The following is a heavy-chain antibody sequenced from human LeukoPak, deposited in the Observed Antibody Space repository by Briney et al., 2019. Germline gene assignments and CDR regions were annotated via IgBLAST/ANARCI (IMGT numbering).Heavy chain of an antibody. V-gene: IGHV4-4*02. D-gene: IGHD2-2*03. J-gene: IGHJ4*02. CDR2: IYHSGST. CDR1: GGSISSSNW. CDR3: ARVALDIVVVPATYYFDY. Sequence: SETLSLTCAVSGGSISSSNWWSWVRQPPGKGLEWIGEIYHSGSTNYNPSLKSRVTISVDKSKNQFSLKLSSVTAADTAVYYCARVALDIVVVPATYYFDYWGQGTLVTVSS.